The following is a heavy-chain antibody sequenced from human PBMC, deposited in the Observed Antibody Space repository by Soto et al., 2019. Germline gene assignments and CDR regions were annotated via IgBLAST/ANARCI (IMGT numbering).Heavy chain of an antibody. V-gene: IGHV4-39*01. CDR2: IYYSATA. CDR3: ARPCRRAGYNYFDY. Sequence: SETLSLTCTVSGASISSSSYYWGWIRQPPCKGLEWIGGIYYSATAYNTPSLKSRVTVSVATSKNQSPLQLSSVSAAATAVYYRARPCRRAGYNYFDYWGQGTLVTVSS. CDR1: GASISSSSYY. D-gene: IGHD5-12*01. J-gene: IGHJ4*02.